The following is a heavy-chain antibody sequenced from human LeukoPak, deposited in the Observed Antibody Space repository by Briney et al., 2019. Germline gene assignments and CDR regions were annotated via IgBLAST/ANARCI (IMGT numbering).Heavy chain of an antibody. CDR3: ARGLAFDY. CDR1: GGSISSGGYS. V-gene: IGHV4-30-2*01. J-gene: IGHJ4*02. Sequence: SQTLSLTCAVSGGSISSGGYSWSWIRQPPAKGLEWIGYIYHSGSTYYNPSLKSRVTISVDRSKNQFSLKLSSVTAADTAVYYCARGLAFDYWGQGTLVTVSS. D-gene: IGHD6-13*01. CDR2: IYHSGST.